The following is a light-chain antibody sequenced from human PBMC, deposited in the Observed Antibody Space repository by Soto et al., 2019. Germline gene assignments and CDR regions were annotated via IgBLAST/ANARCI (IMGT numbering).Light chain of an antibody. J-gene: IGKJ1*01. CDR3: QQSYSTTWT. CDR1: RTIDKY. Sequence: DIQMTQSPSSLSASVGDRFTITCRASRTIDKYLNWYQQKQGKAPKXXIYAASSLQSGVPSRFSGSVSGTDGTITISSLKKEDGATYYCQQSYSTTWTFGQGTKVDIK. CDR2: AAS. V-gene: IGKV1-39*01.